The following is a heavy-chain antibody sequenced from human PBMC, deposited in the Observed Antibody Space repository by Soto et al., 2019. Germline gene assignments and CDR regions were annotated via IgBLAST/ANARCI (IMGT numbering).Heavy chain of an antibody. V-gene: IGHV4-34*01. CDR2: INHRGST. Sequence: QVQLQQWGAGLLKPSETLSLTCGVSGGSLTGYYWSWIRQPPGKGLEWIGEINHRGSTNYNPSVRSGVTISLDTSKQQVSLRMRSVTAADTAVYFCARQRGIAVPGFRDWGQGTLVTVSS. CDR1: GGSLTGYY. CDR3: ARQRGIAVPGFRD. D-gene: IGHD6-19*01. J-gene: IGHJ4*02.